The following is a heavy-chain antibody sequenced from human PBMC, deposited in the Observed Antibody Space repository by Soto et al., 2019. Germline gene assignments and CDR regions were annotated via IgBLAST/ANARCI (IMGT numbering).Heavy chain of an antibody. V-gene: IGHV4-4*02. CDR1: GASISSGNW. J-gene: IGHJ4*02. Sequence: QVQLQESGPGLGKPSGTVSLSCDVSGASISSGNWWSWVRQPPRKGLEWIGEIFRDGMTTYYPSLRGRATISVDTSKNRFSLRVTSANAADTAIYYCVRLVYDRRLNYLYFDYWGRGALVTVSS. D-gene: IGHD3-22*01. CDR3: VRLVYDRRLNYLYFDY. CDR2: IFRDGMT.